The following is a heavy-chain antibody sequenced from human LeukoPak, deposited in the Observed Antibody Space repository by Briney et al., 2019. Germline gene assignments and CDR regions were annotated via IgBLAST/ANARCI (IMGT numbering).Heavy chain of an antibody. V-gene: IGHV5-51*01. J-gene: IGHJ4*02. Sequence: GESLKTSCKGSGYSFTSYWIGWVRQMPGKGLEWMGIIYPGDSDTRYSPSFQGQVTISADKSISTAYLQWSSLKASDTAMYYCARHRADCGGDCYPLELDYWGQGTLVTVSS. D-gene: IGHD2-21*02. CDR1: GYSFTSYW. CDR3: ARHRADCGGDCYPLELDY. CDR2: IYPGDSDT.